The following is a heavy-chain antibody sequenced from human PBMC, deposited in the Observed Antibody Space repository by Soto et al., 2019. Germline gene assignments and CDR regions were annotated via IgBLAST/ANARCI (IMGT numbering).Heavy chain of an antibody. J-gene: IGHJ6*02. Sequence: GGSLRLSCAASGFTFSSYAMHWVRQAPGKGLEWVAVISYDGSNKYYADSVKGRFTISRDNSKNTLYLQMNSLRAEDTAVYYCAREGNALYYYYGMDVWGQGTTVTVSS. D-gene: IGHD1-1*01. CDR3: AREGNALYYYYGMDV. CDR1: GFTFSSYA. V-gene: IGHV3-30-3*01. CDR2: ISYDGSNK.